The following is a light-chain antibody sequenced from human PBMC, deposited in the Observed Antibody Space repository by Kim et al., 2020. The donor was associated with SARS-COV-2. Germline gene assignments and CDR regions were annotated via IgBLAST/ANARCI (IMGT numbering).Light chain of an antibody. CDR1: KLVEKD. V-gene: IGLV3-1*01. Sequence: VPPGQTAGITCDGDKLVEKDAGWYQQRPGQAPGLVIYQDSDRPEGTPERFSAPDPGHTATLTIGGTQAMDGAGHYGQAWDSSPVVFGGGTKLTVL. CDR2: QDS. J-gene: IGLJ3*02. CDR3: QAWDSSPVV.